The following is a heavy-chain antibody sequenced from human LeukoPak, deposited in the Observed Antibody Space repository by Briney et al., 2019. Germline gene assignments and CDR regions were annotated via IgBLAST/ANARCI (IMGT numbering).Heavy chain of an antibody. D-gene: IGHD2-2*01. V-gene: IGHV3-21*01. Sequence: KPGGSLRLSCAASGFTFSSYSMNWVRQAPGKGLEWVSSISSSGIHIYYADSLEGRFTISRDNAKNSLYLQMNSLRAEDTAVYYCARDSRYCSNSNCLELACDCWGQGTLVTVSS. CDR3: ARDSRYCSNSNCLELACDC. J-gene: IGHJ4*02. CDR2: ISSSGIHI. CDR1: GFTFSSYS.